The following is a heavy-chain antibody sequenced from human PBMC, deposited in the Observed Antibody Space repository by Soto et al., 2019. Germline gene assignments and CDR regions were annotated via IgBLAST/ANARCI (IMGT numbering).Heavy chain of an antibody. CDR1: GFTFTTWW. CDR2: INQDGSQK. CDR3: SRSLNA. Sequence: VQLMESGGGLDQPGGSLRLSCAASGFTFTTWWMDWARQTPGKGLEWVANINQDGSQKNYVDSVKGRFTISRDNAKNSVYLQMTSLTAEDSALYYCSRSLNAWGQGTLVTVSS. J-gene: IGHJ5*02. V-gene: IGHV3-7*01.